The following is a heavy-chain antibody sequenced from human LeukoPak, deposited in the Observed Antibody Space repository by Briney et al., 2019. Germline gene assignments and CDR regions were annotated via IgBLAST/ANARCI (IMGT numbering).Heavy chain of an antibody. Sequence: PSETLSLTCTVSGGSISSYYWSWIRQPAGKGLEWIGRIYTSGSTNYNPSLKSRATISVDKSKNQFSLKLSSVTAADTAVYYCAREGYYDSSGYYGHWGQGTLVTVSS. CDR2: IYTSGST. CDR1: GGSISSYY. V-gene: IGHV4-4*07. CDR3: AREGYYDSSGYYGH. J-gene: IGHJ1*01. D-gene: IGHD3-22*01.